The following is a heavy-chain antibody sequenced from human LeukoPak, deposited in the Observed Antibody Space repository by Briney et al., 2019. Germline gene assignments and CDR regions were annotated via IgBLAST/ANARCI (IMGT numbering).Heavy chain of an antibody. CDR1: GGTFSSYA. D-gene: IGHD5-24*01. J-gene: IGHJ4*02. CDR2: IIPIFGTA. CDR3: ARGEMATMEVDY. Sequence: SVKVSCKASGGTFSSYAISWVRQAPGQRLEWMGRIIPIFGTANYAQKFQGRVTITTDESTSTAYMELSSLRSEDTAVYYCARGEMATMEVDYWGQGTLVTVSS. V-gene: IGHV1-69*05.